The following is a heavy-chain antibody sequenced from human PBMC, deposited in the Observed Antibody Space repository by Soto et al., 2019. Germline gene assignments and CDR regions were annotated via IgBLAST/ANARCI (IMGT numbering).Heavy chain of an antibody. CDR3: ARDHGDY. J-gene: IGHJ4*02. Sequence: GGSLRVSCAASGFTVSNNYMSWVRLAPGKGLEWVSVIYRGGSTFYADSVKGRFTISRDNSKNTLYLQMNSLRAEDTAVYYCARDHGDYWGQGTLVTVSS. CDR1: GFTVSNNY. CDR2: IYRGGST. V-gene: IGHV3-53*01.